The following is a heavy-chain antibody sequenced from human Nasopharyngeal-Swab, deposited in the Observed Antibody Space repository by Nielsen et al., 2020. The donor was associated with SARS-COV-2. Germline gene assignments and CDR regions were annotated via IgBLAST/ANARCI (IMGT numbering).Heavy chain of an antibody. J-gene: IGHJ6*03. CDR2: IKSKTDGGTT. V-gene: IGHV3-15*07. CDR3: TTDFPSQYFYYYMDV. CDR1: GFTFSTYS. Sequence: GESLKISCAASGFTFSTYSMNWVRQAPGKGLEWVGRIKSKTDGGTTDYAAPVKGRFTVSRDDSKNTLYLQMNSLKTEDTAAYYCTTDFPSQYFYYYMDVWGKGTTVTVSS.